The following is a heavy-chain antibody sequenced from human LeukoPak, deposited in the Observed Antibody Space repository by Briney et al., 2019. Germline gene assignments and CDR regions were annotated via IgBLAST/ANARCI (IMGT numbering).Heavy chain of an antibody. D-gene: IGHD3-22*01. Sequence: ASVKVSCKASGYTFTSYGISWVRQAPGQGFEWMGWISAYNGNTNYAQKLQGRVTMTTDTSTSTAYMELRSLRSDDTAVYYCARDRTATLTYDSSGYGDAFDIWGQGTMVTVSS. V-gene: IGHV1-18*01. J-gene: IGHJ3*02. CDR1: GYTFTSYG. CDR2: ISAYNGNT. CDR3: ARDRTATLTYDSSGYGDAFDI.